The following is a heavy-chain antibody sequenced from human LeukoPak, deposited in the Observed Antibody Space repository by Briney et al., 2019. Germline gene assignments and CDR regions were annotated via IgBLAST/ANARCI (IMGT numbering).Heavy chain of an antibody. V-gene: IGHV1-3*04. CDR1: GYDFTNYA. D-gene: IGHD1-26*01. J-gene: IGHJ4*02. CDR2: VNTGNGHT. Sequence: GASVKVSCKASGYDFTNYAIQWVRQAPGQRLEWMGWVNTGNGHTRYSPKFQGRVTIVRDTSASTAYMELSSLTSEDTALYYCARGQWVGTTQAYYLDYWGQETLVAVSS. CDR3: ARGQWVGTTQAYYLDY.